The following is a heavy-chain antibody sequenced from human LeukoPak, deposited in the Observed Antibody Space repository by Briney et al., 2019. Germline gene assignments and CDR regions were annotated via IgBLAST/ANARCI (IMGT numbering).Heavy chain of an antibody. V-gene: IGHV4-59*01. CDR1: GGSISSYY. Sequence: SETLSLTCTVSGGSISSYYWSWIRQPPGKGLEWIGYIYYSGSTNYNPSLKSRVTISVDTSKNQFSLKLSSVTAADTAVYYCAGAAAGTAFWYWGQGTLVTVSS. D-gene: IGHD6-13*01. CDR3: AGAAAGTAFWY. CDR2: IYYSGST. J-gene: IGHJ4*02.